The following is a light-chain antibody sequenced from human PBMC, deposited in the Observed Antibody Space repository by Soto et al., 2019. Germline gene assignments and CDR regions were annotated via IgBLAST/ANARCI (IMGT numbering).Light chain of an antibody. J-gene: IGLJ2*01. V-gene: IGLV2-23*02. CDR3: CSYAGSSIFVV. CDR2: EVT. CDR1: SSDVGSYNL. Sequence: QSALTQPASVSGSPGQSITISCTGTSSDVGSYNLVSWYQQYPGKAPKLMIYEVTKRPSGVSNRFSGSKSGNTASLTISGLQAEDEADYYCCSYAGSSIFVVFGGGTKLTVL.